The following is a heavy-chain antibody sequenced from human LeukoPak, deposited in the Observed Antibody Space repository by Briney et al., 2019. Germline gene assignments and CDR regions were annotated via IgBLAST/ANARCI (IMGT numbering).Heavy chain of an antibody. CDR3: ASYDYYFDY. CDR1: GGSLSGYY. D-gene: IGHD3-22*01. V-gene: IGHV4-34*01. J-gene: IGHJ4*02. Sequence: PSETLSLTCAVYGGSLSGYYWSWIRQPPREGLEWIGEINHSGSTNYNPSLKSRVTISVDTSKNQFSLKLSSVTAADTAVYYCASYDYYFDYWGQGTLVTVSS. CDR2: INHSGST.